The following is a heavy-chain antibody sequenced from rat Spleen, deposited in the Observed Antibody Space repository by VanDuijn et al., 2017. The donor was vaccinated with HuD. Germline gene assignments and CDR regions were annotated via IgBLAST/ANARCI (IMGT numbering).Heavy chain of an antibody. CDR2: MWTGGST. J-gene: IGHJ2*01. V-gene: IGHV2-47*01. Sequence: QVQLKESGPGLVQPSQTLSLTCTVSGLSLTSNSVSWIRQPPGKGLEWMGVMWTGGSTAYNSLLKSRLSISRDTSKSQVFLKMNSLQTEDTATYYCARGNYYDGYYPFDYWGQGVMVRVSS. D-gene: IGHD1-12*03. CDR1: GLSLTSNS. CDR3: ARGNYYDGYYPFDY.